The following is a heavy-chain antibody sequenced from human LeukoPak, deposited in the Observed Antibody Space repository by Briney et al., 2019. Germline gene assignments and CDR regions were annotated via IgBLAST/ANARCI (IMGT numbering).Heavy chain of an antibody. J-gene: IGHJ1*01. CDR3: TSWGDTTAEYFQR. D-gene: IGHD2-21*02. CDR2: INPDGRDT. CDR1: GFTFNRRW. V-gene: IGHV3-7*01. Sequence: GGSLRLSCVVSGFTFNRRWMNWVRQAPGKGLEWVAHINPDGRDTYYVDSVKGRFTISRDNAQNSMYLQMNSLRVEDTAVYYCTSWGDTTAEYFQRWGQGTLVTVSS.